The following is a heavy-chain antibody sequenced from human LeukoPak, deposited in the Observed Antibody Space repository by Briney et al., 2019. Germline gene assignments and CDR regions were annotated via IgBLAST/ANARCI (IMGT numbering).Heavy chain of an antibody. CDR2: INHSGST. CDR3: ARGRLRDGYNYWDYFDY. J-gene: IGHJ4*02. Sequence: SETLSLTCAVYGGSFSGYYWSWIRQPPGKGLEWIGEINHSGSTNYNPSLKSRVTISVDTSKNQFSLELSSVTAADTAVYYCARGRLRDGYNYWDYFDYWGQGILVTVSS. D-gene: IGHD5-24*01. V-gene: IGHV4-34*01. CDR1: GGSFSGYY.